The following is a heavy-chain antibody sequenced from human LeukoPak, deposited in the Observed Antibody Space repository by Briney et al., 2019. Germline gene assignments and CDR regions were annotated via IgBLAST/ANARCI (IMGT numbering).Heavy chain of an antibody. D-gene: IGHD2-15*01. V-gene: IGHV3-74*01. J-gene: IGHJ4*02. Sequence: PGGSLRLSCAASGFTFSSYWMHWVRQAPGKGLVGVSRINSDGSSRTYPDSVKGRFTISRDNAKNTLSLQMNSLRTEDTAVYYCAREVCIGGSCSVFDYWGQGTLVTVSS. CDR3: AREVCIGGSCSVFDY. CDR2: INSDGSSR. CDR1: GFTFSSYW.